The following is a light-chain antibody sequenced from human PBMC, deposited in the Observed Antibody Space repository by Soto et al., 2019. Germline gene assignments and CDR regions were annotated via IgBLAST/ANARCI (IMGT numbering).Light chain of an antibody. CDR3: HQRRSWPFT. CDR1: QSVGSS. CDR2: DAF. Sequence: EIVLTQSPATLSLSPGERATLSCRASQSVGSSLAWYQVRPGQATRLLIYDAFNRATGIPARFSGSGSGTDFVLSISSLQPEDYAVYYCHQRRSWPFTFGPGTTVDI. V-gene: IGKV3-11*01. J-gene: IGKJ3*01.